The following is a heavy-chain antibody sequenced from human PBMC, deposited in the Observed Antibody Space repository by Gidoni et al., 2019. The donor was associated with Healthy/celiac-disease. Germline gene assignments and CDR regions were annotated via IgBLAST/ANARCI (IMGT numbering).Heavy chain of an antibody. Sequence: QVQLVESGGGLVKPGGSLRLSCAASGFTFSDYYMSWIRQAPGKGLEWVSYISSSSSYTNYADSVKGRFTISRDNAKNSLYLQMNSLRAEDTAVYYCARVNLSDAFDYWGQGTLVTVSS. CDR3: ARVNLSDAFDY. CDR2: ISSSSSYT. CDR1: GFTFSDYY. J-gene: IGHJ4*02. V-gene: IGHV3-11*06.